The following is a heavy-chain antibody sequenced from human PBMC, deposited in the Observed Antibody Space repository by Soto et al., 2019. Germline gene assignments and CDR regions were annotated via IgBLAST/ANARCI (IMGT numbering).Heavy chain of an antibody. J-gene: IGHJ6*02. CDR2: ISAYNGNT. D-gene: IGHD3-3*01. CDR1: GYTFTSYG. CDR3: ARDGYYDFWSGYSIVESNYYYGMDV. Sequence: QVQLVQSGAEVKKPGASVKVSRKASGYTFTSYGISWVRQAPGQGLEWMGWISAYNGNTNYAQKLQGRVTMTTDTSTSTAYMELRSLRSDDTAVYYCARDGYYDFWSGYSIVESNYYYGMDVWGQGTTVTVSS. V-gene: IGHV1-18*04.